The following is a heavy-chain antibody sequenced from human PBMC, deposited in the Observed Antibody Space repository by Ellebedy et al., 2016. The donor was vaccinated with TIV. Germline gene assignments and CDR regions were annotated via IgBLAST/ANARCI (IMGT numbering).Heavy chain of an antibody. J-gene: IGHJ4*02. CDR2: IYYSGST. CDR3: ATTDGDY. Sequence: MPSETLSLTCTVSGDSISSSSYYWGWIRQLPGQGLEWIGSIYYSGSTYYNPSLKSQVTISVDTSKNQFSLKLSSVTAADTAVYYCATTDGDYWGQGILVTVSS. V-gene: IGHV4-39*01. CDR1: GDSISSSSYY. D-gene: IGHD4-17*01.